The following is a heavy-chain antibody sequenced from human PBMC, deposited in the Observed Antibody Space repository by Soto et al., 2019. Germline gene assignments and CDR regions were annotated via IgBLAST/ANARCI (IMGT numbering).Heavy chain of an antibody. CDR1: GGSISSRNW. Sequence: SETLSLTCAVSGGSISSRNWWSWVRQPPGTGLECIGKIYHSGSTNDNPSHKSRVIISVDNSKNQFSRKLSSVTAADTAVYYCARVYCSSTSCYFDYWGQGTLVTVSS. D-gene: IGHD2-2*01. V-gene: IGHV4-4*02. CDR3: ARVYCSSTSCYFDY. CDR2: IYHSGST. J-gene: IGHJ4*02.